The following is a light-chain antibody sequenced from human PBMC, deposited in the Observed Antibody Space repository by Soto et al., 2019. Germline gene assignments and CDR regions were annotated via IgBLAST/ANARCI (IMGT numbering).Light chain of an antibody. CDR1: QSVSSSY. V-gene: IGKV3-20*01. CDR2: GAS. Sequence: EIVLTQSPGTLSLSPGERATLSCRASQSVSSSYLAWYQQKPGQAHRLLIYGASSRATGIPDRFSGSGSGTDFTITISRLEAEDFAVYYCQQYCSSPPLYTFGQGTKLEIK. CDR3: QQYCSSPPLYT. J-gene: IGKJ2*01.